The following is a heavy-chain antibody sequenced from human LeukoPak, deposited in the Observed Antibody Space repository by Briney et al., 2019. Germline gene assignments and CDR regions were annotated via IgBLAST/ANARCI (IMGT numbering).Heavy chain of an antibody. CDR3: ARAYYYSTGPWEY. Sequence: SETLSLTCIVSGGSISSTDYYWGWIRKPPGKGLEWIGSLSYSGSTYYKPSLKSRVTISVDTSKNQFSLKLSSVTAADTALYYCARAYYYSTGPWEYWGQGTLVTVSS. V-gene: IGHV4-39*01. J-gene: IGHJ4*02. CDR2: LSYSGST. D-gene: IGHD3-22*01. CDR1: GGSISSTDYY.